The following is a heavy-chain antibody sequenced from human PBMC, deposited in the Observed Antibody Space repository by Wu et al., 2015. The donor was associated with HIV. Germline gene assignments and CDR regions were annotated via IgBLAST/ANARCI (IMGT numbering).Heavy chain of an antibody. D-gene: IGHD2-15*01. CDR2: MNPNSGNT. J-gene: IGHJ6*02. V-gene: IGHV1-8*02. CDR3: AVVSRRAHYGLDV. Sequence: QVQLVQSGAEVKKPGASMRVSCQASGYSFTASYVHWVRQAPGKGLEWMGWMNPNSGNTGYAQKFQGRVTMTRNSSISTAYMELSSLRSEDTAVYYCAVVSRRAHYGLDVWGQGTTVTVSS. CDR1: GYSFTASY.